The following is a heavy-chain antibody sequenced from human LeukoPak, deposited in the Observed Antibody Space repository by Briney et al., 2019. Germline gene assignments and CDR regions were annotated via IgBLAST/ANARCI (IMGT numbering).Heavy chain of an antibody. CDR3: ARDNGYSNGHPFAD. D-gene: IGHD5-18*01. CDR2: ISYDGSNK. CDR1: GFTCNTYT. Sequence: PGVSLRFSSAGSGFTCNTYTMLWVRQAQGKGLVGVTHISYDGSNKYYADSVKGRFTISRDNSKNTLSLQMNSLRAEDTATYYCARDNGYSNGHPFADWGQGTLVTVSS. V-gene: IGHV3-30-3*01. J-gene: IGHJ4*02.